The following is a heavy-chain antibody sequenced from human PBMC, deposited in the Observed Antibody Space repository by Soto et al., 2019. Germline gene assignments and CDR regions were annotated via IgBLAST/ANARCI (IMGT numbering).Heavy chain of an antibody. Sequence: QVQLQESGPGLVKPSGTLSLTCAVSSGSISSSNWWSWVRQPPGKGLEWIGEIYHSGSTNYNPSLMSRVTISVDKSNNQFSLKLSSVTAADTAVYYCARDVAAAGGAGGAFDIWGQVTMVTVSS. V-gene: IGHV4-4*02. D-gene: IGHD2-15*01. CDR3: ARDVAAAGGAGGAFDI. J-gene: IGHJ3*02. CDR1: SGSISSSNW. CDR2: IYHSGST.